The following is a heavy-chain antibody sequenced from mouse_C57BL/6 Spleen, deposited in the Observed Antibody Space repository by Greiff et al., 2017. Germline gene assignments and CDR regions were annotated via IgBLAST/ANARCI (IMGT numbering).Heavy chain of an antibody. CDR3: VRLRFITTVVAEWYFDV. CDR2: IRSKSNNYAT. CDR1: GFSFNTYA. D-gene: IGHD1-1*01. Sequence: EVMLVESGGGLVQPKGSLKLSCAASGFSFNTYAMNWVRQAPGKGLEWVARIRSKSNNYATYYADSVKDRFTISRDDSESMLYLQMNNLKTEDTAMYYCVRLRFITTVVAEWYFDVWGTGTTVTVSS. V-gene: IGHV10-1*01. J-gene: IGHJ1*03.